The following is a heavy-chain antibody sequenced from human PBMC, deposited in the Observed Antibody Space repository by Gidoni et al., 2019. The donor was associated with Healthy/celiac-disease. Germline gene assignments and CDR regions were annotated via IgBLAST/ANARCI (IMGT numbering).Heavy chain of an antibody. CDR2: IYYSGST. CDR3: ARSGYSGYDHHTNDY. J-gene: IGHJ4*02. CDR1: GGSISSGGYY. Sequence: QVHLQESGPGLVKPSPTLSLTCTVSGGSISSGGYYWRWIRQHPGKGLEWIGYIYYSGSTYYNPSLKSRVTISVDTSKNQFSLKLSSVTAADTAVYYCARSGYSGYDHHTNDYWGQGTLVTVSS. V-gene: IGHV4-31*03. D-gene: IGHD5-12*01.